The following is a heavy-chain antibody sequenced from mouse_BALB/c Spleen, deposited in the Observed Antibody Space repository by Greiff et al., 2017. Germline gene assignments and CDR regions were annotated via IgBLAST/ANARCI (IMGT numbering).Heavy chain of an antibody. CDR2: ISSGSSTI. CDR1: GFTFSSFG. D-gene: IGHD1-2*01. J-gene: IGHJ3*01. V-gene: IGHV5-17*02. CDR3: ARGGYYGYGFAY. Sequence: EVQRVESGGGLVQPGGSRKLSCAASGFTFSSFGMHWVRQAPEKGLEWVAYISSGSSTIYYADTVKGRFTISRDNPKNTLFLQMTSLRSEDTAMYYCARGGYYGYGFAYWGQGTLVTVSA.